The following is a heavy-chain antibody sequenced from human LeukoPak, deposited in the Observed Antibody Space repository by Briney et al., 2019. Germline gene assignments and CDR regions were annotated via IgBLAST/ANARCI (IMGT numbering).Heavy chain of an antibody. CDR1: GFTFSGSA. Sequence: GGSLRLSCAASGFTFSGSAMHWVRQASGKGLEWVGRIRSKANSYATAYAASVKGRFTISRDDSKNTAYLQMNSLKTEDTAVYYCAKDTAVKPSYFDYWGQGTLVTVSS. CDR3: AKDTAVKPSYFDY. V-gene: IGHV3-73*01. D-gene: IGHD5-18*01. J-gene: IGHJ4*02. CDR2: IRSKANSYAT.